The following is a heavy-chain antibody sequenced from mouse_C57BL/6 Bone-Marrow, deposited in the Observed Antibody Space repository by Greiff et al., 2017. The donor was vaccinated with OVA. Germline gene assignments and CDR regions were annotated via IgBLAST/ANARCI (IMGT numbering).Heavy chain of an antibody. CDR3: ARLGGYYDGY. CDR1: GFNIKDIY. Sequence: EVKLMESGAELVKPGASVKLSCTASGFNIKDIYMHWVKQRPEQGLEWIGRVDPANGNTDYDPKFQDKATITADTSSNTAYLLLSSLASEDRAVYYCARLGGYYDGYWGQGTTLTVSS. D-gene: IGHD1-1*02. CDR2: VDPANGNT. J-gene: IGHJ2*01. V-gene: IGHV14-3*02.